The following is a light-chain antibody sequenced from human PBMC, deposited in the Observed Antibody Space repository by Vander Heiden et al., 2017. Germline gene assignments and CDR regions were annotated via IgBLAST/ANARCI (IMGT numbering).Light chain of an antibody. CDR1: QGMSRG. V-gene: IGKV1D-16*01. CDR2: AAS. Sequence: DIQMTQSPSSLSASVGDRVTITCRASQGMSRGLAWYQQKPEKAPKSLLYAASSSLSRVPSRCIGGGSAADFTLPISSLQPEDFAASYCRQYNNYPPTFGGGTKVEIK. CDR3: RQYNNYPPT. J-gene: IGKJ4*01.